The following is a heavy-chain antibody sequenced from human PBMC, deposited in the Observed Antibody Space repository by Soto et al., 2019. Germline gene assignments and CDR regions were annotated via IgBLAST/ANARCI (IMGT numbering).Heavy chain of an antibody. V-gene: IGHV1-18*01. J-gene: IGHJ6*04. Sequence: ASVKVSCKASGYTFTSYGISWVRQAPGQGLEWMGWISAYNGNTNYAQKLQGRVTMTTDTSTSTAYMELRSLRSDDTAVYYCARDAHNRFYEHIGGVGRRGTMDVWGKGTTVTVAS. CDR3: ARDAHNRFYEHIGGVGRRGTMDV. D-gene: IGHD3-16*01. CDR2: ISAYNGNT. CDR1: GYTFTSYG.